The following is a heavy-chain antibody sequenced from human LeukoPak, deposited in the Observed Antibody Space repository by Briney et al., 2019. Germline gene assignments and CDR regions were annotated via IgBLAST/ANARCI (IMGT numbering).Heavy chain of an antibody. CDR3: VRDRVGPDY. CDR1: GFAFSSAW. Sequence: GGSLRLSCAASGFAFSSAWMHWVRQAPGTGLVWVSRITDDSTTTYADSVRGRFTISRDNAKNILYLQMNSLRAEDTAVYYCVRDRVGPDYWGQGTLVTVSS. V-gene: IGHV3-74*03. D-gene: IGHD1-26*01. J-gene: IGHJ4*02. CDR2: ITDDSTT.